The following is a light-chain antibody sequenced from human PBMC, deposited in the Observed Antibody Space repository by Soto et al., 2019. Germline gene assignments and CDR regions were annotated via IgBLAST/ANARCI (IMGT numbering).Light chain of an antibody. Sequence: DVQMTQSPPSLSASVGDRITITCQASQDIGKFLNWYQQKPGKAPKILIYDGSNLETGVPGRFSGGGSGTHFTFTISSLQTEDIGTYYCQQYDNVVFTFGPGTKVDLK. J-gene: IGKJ3*01. CDR3: QQYDNVVFT. CDR2: DGS. V-gene: IGKV1-33*01. CDR1: QDIGKF.